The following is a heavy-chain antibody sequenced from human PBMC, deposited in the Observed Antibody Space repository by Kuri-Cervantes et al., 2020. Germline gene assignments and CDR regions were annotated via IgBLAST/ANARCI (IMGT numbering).Heavy chain of an antibody. CDR1: GYSFTDYW. V-gene: IGHV5-51*01. CDR3: ARRPFEYYYYGMEV. Sequence: NVSRKGCGYSFTDYWIGWVRQMPGKGLEWVGVIYPGDSDIRYSPSLQGQVTISADKSTNTAYLQWSSLGASDTAMYFFARRPFEYYYYGMEVWGQGTMVTVAS. CDR2: IYPGDSDI. D-gene: IGHD2/OR15-2a*01. J-gene: IGHJ6*02.